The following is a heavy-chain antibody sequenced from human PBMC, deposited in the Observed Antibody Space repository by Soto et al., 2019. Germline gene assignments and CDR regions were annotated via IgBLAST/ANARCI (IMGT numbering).Heavy chain of an antibody. V-gene: IGHV1-8*01. J-gene: IGHJ5*02. CDR1: GYTFTNYD. CDR3: ARYNWNSPRRDINWLDP. D-gene: IGHD1-20*01. Sequence: QVQLVQSGAEVKKPGASVKVSCKASGYTFTNYDINWVRQATGQGLEWMGWVNPNSGNTGYAQKCQGGVTMTRDTSISTAYMVLSGLRSEDTAVYYCARYNWNSPRRDINWLDPWGQGTLVTVSS. CDR2: VNPNSGNT.